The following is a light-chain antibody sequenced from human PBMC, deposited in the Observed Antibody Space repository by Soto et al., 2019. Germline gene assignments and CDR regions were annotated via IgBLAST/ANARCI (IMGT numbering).Light chain of an antibody. CDR3: QQLNSYPPWT. J-gene: IGKJ1*01. V-gene: IGKV1-9*01. CDR1: QGISSY. CDR2: AAS. Sequence: DLQLTQSPSFLSASVGDRVTITCRASQGISSYLAWYQQKPGKAPKLLLYAASTLQSGVPSRFSGSGSGTEFTLTISSLQPEDFATYYCQQLNSYPPWTFGQGTKVEIK.